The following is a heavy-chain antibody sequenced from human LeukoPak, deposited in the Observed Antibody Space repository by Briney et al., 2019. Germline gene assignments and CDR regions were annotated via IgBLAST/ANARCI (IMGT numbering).Heavy chain of an antibody. CDR1: GGTFSTHG. J-gene: IGHJ6*03. V-gene: IGHV1-69*06. CDR2: IITIFATI. CDR3: ARGFGVDYYYYMDV. Sequence: SMKVSCKASGGTFSTHGISWVRQAPGQGLEWMGRIITIFATINYAQKFQGRVTITADKSTSTVHMDLSSLRSEDTAVYYCARGFGVDYYYYMDVWDEGTPVNVSS. D-gene: IGHD3-3*01.